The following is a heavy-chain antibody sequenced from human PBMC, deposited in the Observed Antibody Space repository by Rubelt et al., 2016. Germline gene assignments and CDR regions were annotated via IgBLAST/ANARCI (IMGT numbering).Heavy chain of an antibody. CDR2: IYYSGST. V-gene: IGHV4-59*08. J-gene: IGHJ5*02. D-gene: IGHD4-11*01. CDR1: GGSISGYF. CDR3: ARHATTDRSLDP. Sequence: TVSGGSISGYFWSWIRQPPGKGLEWIGYIYYSGSTNYNSSLKSRVTISVDTSRNLVSLNLNSVTAADTAVYYCARHATTDRSLDPWGQGTLVSVSS.